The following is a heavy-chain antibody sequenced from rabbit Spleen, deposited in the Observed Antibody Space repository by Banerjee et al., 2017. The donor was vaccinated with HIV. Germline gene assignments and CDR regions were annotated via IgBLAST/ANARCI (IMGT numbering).Heavy chain of an antibody. CDR3: ARAIVPWLGLTRLDL. CDR2: IYTGRGGT. J-gene: IGHJ6*01. CDR1: GFSFSDKA. Sequence: QEQLVESGGGLVKPEGSLRLSCTASGFSFSDKAVMCWVRQAPGKGLEWIGAIYTGRGGTDYANWVNGRFTISSDNAQYTVDLQMNSLTAADTATYFCARAIVPWLGLTRLDLWGPGTLVTVS. D-gene: IGHD4-1*01. V-gene: IGHV1S47*01.